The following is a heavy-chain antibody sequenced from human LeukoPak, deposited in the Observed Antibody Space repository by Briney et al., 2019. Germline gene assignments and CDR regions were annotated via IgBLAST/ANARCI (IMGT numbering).Heavy chain of an antibody. D-gene: IGHD5-18*01. V-gene: IGHV4-39*01. CDR1: SGSISSTIYY. CDR3: ARHLSGTAMAHYFDF. CDR2: VYYIGIT. J-gene: IGHJ4*02. Sequence: SETLSLTCTVYSGSISSTIYYWGWIRQPPGKGLEWIGNVYYIGITYYNPSLKSRVTISVDTSKNRFSLKLNSVTASDAAIYYCARHLSGTAMAHYFDFWGQGTLVNVSS.